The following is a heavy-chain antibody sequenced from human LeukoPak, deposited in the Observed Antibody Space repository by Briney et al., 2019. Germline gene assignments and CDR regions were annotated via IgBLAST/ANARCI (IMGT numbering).Heavy chain of an antibody. J-gene: IGHJ4*02. Sequence: PGGSLRLSCAASGFTFSSYWMSWVRQAPGKGLEWVANIKQDGSEKYYVDSVKGRFTISRDNAKNSPYLQMNSLRAEDTAVYFCAGDKTTGGYYEFDYWGQGALVTVSS. CDR2: IKQDGSEK. CDR3: AGDKTTGGYYEFDY. CDR1: GFTFSSYW. V-gene: IGHV3-7*03. D-gene: IGHD1-26*01.